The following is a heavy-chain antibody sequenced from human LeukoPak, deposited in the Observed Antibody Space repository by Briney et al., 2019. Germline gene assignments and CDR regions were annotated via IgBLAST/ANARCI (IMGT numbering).Heavy chain of an antibody. D-gene: IGHD3-10*01. CDR3: ARGNPPYGSGSYVPYYMDV. CDR2: INHSGST. V-gene: IGHV4-34*01. J-gene: IGHJ6*03. CDR1: GGSFSGYY. Sequence: PLETLSLTCAVYGGSFSGYYWSWIRQPPGKGLEWIGEINHSGSTNYNPSLKSRVTISVDTSKNQFSLKLSSVTAADTAVYYCARGNPPYGSGSYVPYYMDVWGKGTTVTVSS.